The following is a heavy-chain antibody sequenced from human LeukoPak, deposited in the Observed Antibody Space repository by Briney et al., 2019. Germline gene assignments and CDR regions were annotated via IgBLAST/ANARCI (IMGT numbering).Heavy chain of an antibody. CDR1: GFSFDNYA. Sequence: GGSLRISCAASGFSFDNYAMNWVRQAPGQGLEWVSAVRGSGKNTYYSDSVKGRFIISRDNPNNTVYLQMNSLRAEDTAMYYCAKAHRGGLRFSVRYFYMDVWAKGTMVTVSS. CDR2: VRGSGKNT. V-gene: IGHV3-23*01. J-gene: IGHJ6*03. D-gene: IGHD3-16*01. CDR3: AKAHRGGLRFSVRYFYMDV.